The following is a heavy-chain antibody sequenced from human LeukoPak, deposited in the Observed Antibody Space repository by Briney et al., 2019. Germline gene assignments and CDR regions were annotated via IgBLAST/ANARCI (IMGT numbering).Heavy chain of an antibody. CDR1: GFTFSSYD. D-gene: IGHD2-15*01. J-gene: IGHJ4*02. V-gene: IGHV3-23*01. CDR2: ISGSGGST. Sequence: GSRRLSCAASGFTFSSYDMSWVRQAPGKGLEWVSAISGSGGSTYYADSVKGRFTISRDNSKNTLYLQMNSLRAEDTAVYYCAKRRDIVVVVAARDYFDYWGQGTLVTVSS. CDR3: AKRRDIVVVVAARDYFDY.